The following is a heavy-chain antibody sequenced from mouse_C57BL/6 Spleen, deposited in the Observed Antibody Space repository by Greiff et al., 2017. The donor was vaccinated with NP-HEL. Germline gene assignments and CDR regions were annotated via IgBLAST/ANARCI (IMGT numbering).Heavy chain of an antibody. D-gene: IGHD3-3*01. J-gene: IGHJ4*01. CDR2: IYPGDGDT. CDR1: GYAFSSSW. V-gene: IGHV1-82*01. Sequence: QVQLQQSGPELVKPGASVKISCKASGYAFSSSWMNWVKQRPGKGLEWIGRIYPGDGDTNYNGKFKGKATLTADKSSSTAYMQLSSLTSEDSAVYFCARGELWRAMDYWGQGTSVTVSS. CDR3: ARGELWRAMDY.